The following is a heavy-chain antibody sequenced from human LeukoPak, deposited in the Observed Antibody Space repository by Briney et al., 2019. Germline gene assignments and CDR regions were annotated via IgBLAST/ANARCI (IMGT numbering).Heavy chain of an antibody. Sequence: GRSLRLSCAASGFTFSSYGMHWVRQAPGKGLEWVAVISYDGSNKYYADSVKGRFTFSRDNSKNTLYLQMNSLRAEDTAVYYCAATGYSSGWSSGGFDYWGQGTLVTVSS. CDR3: AATGYSSGWSSGGFDY. CDR1: GFTFSSYG. V-gene: IGHV3-30*03. D-gene: IGHD6-19*01. J-gene: IGHJ4*02. CDR2: ISYDGSNK.